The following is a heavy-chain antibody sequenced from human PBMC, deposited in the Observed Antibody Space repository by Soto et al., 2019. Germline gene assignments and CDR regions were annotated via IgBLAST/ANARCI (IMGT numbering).Heavy chain of an antibody. Sequence: ASVKVSCKASGYTFTSYYMHWVRQAPGQGLEWMGIINPSGGSTSYAQKFQGRVTMTRDTSTSTVYMELSSLRSEDTAVYYCASFPTLGYCSGGSCHSGYFQHWGQGTLGTLSS. CDR2: INPSGGST. CDR3: ASFPTLGYCSGGSCHSGYFQH. D-gene: IGHD2-15*01. V-gene: IGHV1-46*03. CDR1: GYTFTSYY. J-gene: IGHJ1*01.